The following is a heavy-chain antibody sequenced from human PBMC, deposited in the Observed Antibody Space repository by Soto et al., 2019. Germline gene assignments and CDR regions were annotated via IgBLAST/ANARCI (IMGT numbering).Heavy chain of an antibody. V-gene: IGHV3-23*01. CDR3: AKDDRLRFLEWLRETGFDP. J-gene: IGHJ5*02. Sequence: EVQLLESGGDLVQPGGSLRLSCVASGFTFGSRAMSWVRQAPGEGLEWVSTITDTGGDTKYADSVRGRFTISRDNSKNTLYLQMNSLRAEDTAVYYCAKDDRLRFLEWLRETGFDPWGQGTLVTVSS. CDR2: ITDTGGDT. CDR1: GFTFGSRA. D-gene: IGHD3-3*01.